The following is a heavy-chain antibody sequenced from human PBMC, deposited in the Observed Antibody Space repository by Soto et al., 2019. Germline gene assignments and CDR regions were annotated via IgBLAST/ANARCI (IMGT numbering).Heavy chain of an antibody. CDR3: ARDGTYNWV. J-gene: IGHJ4*02. Sequence: EVQLVESGGGLVQPGGSLRLSCAASGFTVSNNYMRWVRQAPGKGLEWVSLIYSGGATYYADSVKGRFTISRDNSKNTLYPQMNSLRAEDTAVYYCARDGTYNWVGDQGILVTVSS. V-gene: IGHV3-66*01. CDR2: IYSGGAT. D-gene: IGHD1-1*01. CDR1: GFTVSNNY.